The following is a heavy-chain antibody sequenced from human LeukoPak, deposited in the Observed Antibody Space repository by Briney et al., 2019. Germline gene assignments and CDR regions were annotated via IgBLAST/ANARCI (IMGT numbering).Heavy chain of an antibody. CDR3: ARRGVVPALDAFDI. J-gene: IGHJ3*02. Sequence: SETLSLTCTVSGGSISSYYWSWIRQPPGKGLEWIGYIYYSGSTNYNPSLKSRVTISVDTSKNQFSLKLSSVTAADTAVYYCARRGVVPALDAFDIWGQGTMVTVSS. CDR2: IYYSGST. CDR1: GGSISSYY. V-gene: IGHV4-59*01. D-gene: IGHD2-2*01.